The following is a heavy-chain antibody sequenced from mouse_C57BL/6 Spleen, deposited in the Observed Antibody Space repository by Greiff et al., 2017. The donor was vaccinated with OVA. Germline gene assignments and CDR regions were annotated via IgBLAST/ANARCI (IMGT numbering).Heavy chain of an antibody. J-gene: IGHJ3*01. CDR1: GYSITSGYY. V-gene: IGHV3-6*01. D-gene: IGHD2-4*01. CDR3: ARGDYDYDPTFAY. Sequence: EVKLMESGPGLVKPSQSLSLTCSVTGYSITSGYYWNWIRQFPGNKLEWMGYISYDGSNNYNPSLKNRISITRDTSKNQFFLKLNSVTTEDTATYYCARGDYDYDPTFAYWGQGTLVTVSA. CDR2: ISYDGSN.